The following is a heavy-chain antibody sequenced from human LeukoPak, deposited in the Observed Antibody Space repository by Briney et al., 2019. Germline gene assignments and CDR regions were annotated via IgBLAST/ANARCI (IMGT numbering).Heavy chain of an antibody. J-gene: IGHJ4*02. V-gene: IGHV1-2*02. CDR2: INPNSGGT. CDR1: GYTFTGDY. Sequence: GASVKVSCKASGYTFTGDYMHWVRQAPGQELEWMGWINPNSGGTNYAQKFQGRVTMTRDTSISTAYMELSRLRSDDTAVYYCARVLEQWLVIFDYWGQGTLVTVSS. D-gene: IGHD6-19*01. CDR3: ARVLEQWLVIFDY.